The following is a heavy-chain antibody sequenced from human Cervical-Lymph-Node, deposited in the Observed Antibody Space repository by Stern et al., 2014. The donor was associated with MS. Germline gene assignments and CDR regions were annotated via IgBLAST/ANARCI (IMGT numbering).Heavy chain of an antibody. D-gene: IGHD2/OR15-2a*01. CDR3: ARHENFFFDY. J-gene: IGHJ4*02. CDR1: GGSISSSSYY. CDR2: IYYSGST. V-gene: IGHV4-39*01. Sequence: QVQLQESGPGLVKPSETLSLTCTVSGGSISSSSYYWGWIRQPPGKGLEGIGSIYYSGSTSYNPSLKSRVTLTVNTAQTQCPLKLSSVTAADTAVYYCARHENFFFDYWGQGTLVTVSS.